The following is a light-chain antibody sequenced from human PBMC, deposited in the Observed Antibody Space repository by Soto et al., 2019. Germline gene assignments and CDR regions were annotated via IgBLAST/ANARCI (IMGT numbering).Light chain of an antibody. CDR3: EQYNNLPWT. CDR2: AAS. V-gene: IGKV3-15*01. Sequence: EIVMTQSPATLSVSPGERATLSCRASQSISNNVAWYQQKPGQAPRLLIYAASTRAIAIPARFSGSGSGTEFTLSISSLQSEDIALYYCEQYNNLPWTFGQGTKVEIK. CDR1: QSISNN. J-gene: IGKJ1*01.